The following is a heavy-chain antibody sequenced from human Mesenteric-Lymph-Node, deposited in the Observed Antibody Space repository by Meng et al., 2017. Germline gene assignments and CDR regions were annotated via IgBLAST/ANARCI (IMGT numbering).Heavy chain of an antibody. Sequence: GGSLRLSCAASGFTVSSNYMSWVRQAPGKGLEWVSAISGSGGSTYYADSVKGRFTISRDNSKNTLYLQMNSLRAEDTAVYYCARVKLGYCSGGSCYPLGYWGQGTLVTVSS. V-gene: IGHV3-23*01. CDR2: ISGSGGST. CDR3: ARVKLGYCSGGSCYPLGY. J-gene: IGHJ4*02. CDR1: GFTVSSNY. D-gene: IGHD2-15*01.